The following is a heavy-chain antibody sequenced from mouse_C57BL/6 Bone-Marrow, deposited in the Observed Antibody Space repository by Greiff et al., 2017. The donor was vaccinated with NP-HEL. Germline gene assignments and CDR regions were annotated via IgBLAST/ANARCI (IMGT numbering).Heavy chain of an antibody. Sequence: VKLMESGAELVKPGASVKISCKASGYAFSSYWMNWVKQRPGKGLEWIGQIYPGDGDTNYNGKFKGKATLTADKSSSTAYMQLSSLTSEDSAVYFCARWGPYYFDYWGQGTTLTVSS. V-gene: IGHV1-80*01. CDR3: ARWGPYYFDY. CDR1: GYAFSSYW. CDR2: IYPGDGDT. J-gene: IGHJ2*01.